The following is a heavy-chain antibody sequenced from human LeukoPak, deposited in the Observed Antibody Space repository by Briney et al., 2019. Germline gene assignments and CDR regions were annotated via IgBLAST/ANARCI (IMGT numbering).Heavy chain of an antibody. J-gene: IGHJ4*02. CDR3: AASPYFDFWTGLKFDS. CDR1: GGSMNSLY. CDR2: IYPRGST. Sequence: SETLSLTCTVSGGSMNSLYWTWIRQPPGKGLEWVGHIYPRGSTKYNPSLKSRLTISVDTSKNQFSLNLSSVTAADTAVYYCAASPYFDFWTGLKFDSWGQGSLVTVSS. D-gene: IGHD3-3*01. V-gene: IGHV4-4*09.